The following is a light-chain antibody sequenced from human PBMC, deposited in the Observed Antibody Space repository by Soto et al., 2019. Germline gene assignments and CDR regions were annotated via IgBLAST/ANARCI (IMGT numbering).Light chain of an antibody. CDR2: KAS. Sequence: DIQMTQSPSTLSGSVGDRVTMACRAIQTISSWLAWYQQKPGKAPKLLIYKASTLKSGVPSRFSGSGSGTEFTLTISSLQPDDFATYYCQHYNSYSTPRTFGQGTKVDIK. V-gene: IGKV1-5*03. CDR3: QHYNSYSTPRT. J-gene: IGKJ1*01. CDR1: QTISSW.